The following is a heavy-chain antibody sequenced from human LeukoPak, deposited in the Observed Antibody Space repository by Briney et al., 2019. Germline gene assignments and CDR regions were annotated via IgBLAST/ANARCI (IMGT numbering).Heavy chain of an antibody. Sequence: GGSLRLSCAASGFTFSSYSMNWVRQAPGKGLEWVSSISSSSSYIYYADSVKGRFTISRDNAKNPLYLQMNSLRAEDTAVYYCARSLMTTVFDYWGQGTLVTVSS. CDR3: ARSLMTTVFDY. CDR2: ISSSSSYI. V-gene: IGHV3-21*01. CDR1: GFTFSSYS. D-gene: IGHD4-17*01. J-gene: IGHJ4*02.